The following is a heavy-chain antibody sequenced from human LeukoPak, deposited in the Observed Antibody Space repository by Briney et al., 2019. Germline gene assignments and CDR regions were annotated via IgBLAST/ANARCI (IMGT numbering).Heavy chain of an antibody. CDR2: ISSRSGYI. CDR3: ARDLYGDYGGYFDY. V-gene: IGHV3-21*01. D-gene: IGHD4-17*01. J-gene: IGHJ4*02. Sequence: GGSLRLSCAASGFTFSSYSMSWVRQAPGKGLEWVSPISSRSGYIYYGDSVKGRFTISRDNAKNSLYLQMNSLRAEDTAVYYCARDLYGDYGGYFDYWGQGTLVTVSS. CDR1: GFTFSSYS.